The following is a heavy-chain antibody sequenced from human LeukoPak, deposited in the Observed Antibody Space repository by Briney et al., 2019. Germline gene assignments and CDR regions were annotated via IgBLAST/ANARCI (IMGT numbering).Heavy chain of an antibody. D-gene: IGHD2-2*01. CDR3: ARVDSYCSSTSCYAEFDY. Sequence: SETLSLTCTVSGGSISSYYWSWIRQPPGKGLEWIGYIYYSGSTNYNPSLKSRVTISVDTSKNQFSLKLSSVTAADTAVYYCARVDSYCSSTSCYAEFDYWGQGTLVTVSS. CDR2: IYYSGST. J-gene: IGHJ4*02. V-gene: IGHV4-59*01. CDR1: GGSISSYY.